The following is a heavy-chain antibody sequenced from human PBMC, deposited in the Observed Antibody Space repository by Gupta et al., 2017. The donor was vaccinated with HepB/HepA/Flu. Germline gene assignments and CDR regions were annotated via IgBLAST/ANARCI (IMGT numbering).Heavy chain of an antibody. CDR1: GLTFSSYW. J-gene: IGHJ4*02. CDR3: ARDRVAARHFDY. V-gene: IGHV3-7*01. Sequence: EVQLVGSGGGLVQPGGSLGLSWAASGLTFSSYWMSWVRQAPGKGLEWVANIKQDGSEKYYVDSVKGRFTISRDNAKNSLYLQMNSLRAEDTAVYYCARDRVAARHFDYWGQGTLVTGSS. D-gene: IGHD6-6*01. CDR2: IKQDGSEK.